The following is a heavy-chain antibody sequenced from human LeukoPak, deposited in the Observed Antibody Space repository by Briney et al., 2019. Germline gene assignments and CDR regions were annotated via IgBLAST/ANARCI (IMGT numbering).Heavy chain of an antibody. V-gene: IGHV1-18*01. CDR3: ARVGSPDSENSGWKLFFDY. CDR2: MSAYNCDT. D-gene: IGHD6-19*01. Sequence: ASVKVSCKASGYSFSNYGITWVRQPPGQGLDGMGWMSAYNCDTNYAQKFQGRLTITTDTSTNTAYMELRSLRSDDTAVYYCARVGSPDSENSGWKLFFDYWGQGTLVTVSS. CDR1: GYSFSNYG. J-gene: IGHJ4*02.